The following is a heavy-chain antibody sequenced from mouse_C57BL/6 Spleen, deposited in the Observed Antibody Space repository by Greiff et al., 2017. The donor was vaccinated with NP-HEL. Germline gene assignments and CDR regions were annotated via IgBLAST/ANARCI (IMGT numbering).Heavy chain of an antibody. CDR3: AREKALRGFDY. CDR1: GFTFSSYG. D-gene: IGHD3-1*01. CDR2: ISSGGSYT. Sequence: EVQVVESGGDLVKPGGSLKLSCAASGFTFSSYGMSWVRQTPDKRLEWVATISSGGSYTYYPDSVKGRFTISRDNAKNTLYLQMSSLKSEDTAMYYCAREKALRGFDYWGQGTTLTVSS. J-gene: IGHJ2*01. V-gene: IGHV5-6*01.